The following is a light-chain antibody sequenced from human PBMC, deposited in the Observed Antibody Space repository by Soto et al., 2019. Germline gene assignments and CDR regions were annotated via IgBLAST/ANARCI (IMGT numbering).Light chain of an antibody. CDR1: SSDVGGYNY. Sequence: QSALTQPASVSGSPGQSITISCTGTSSDVGGYNYVSRYQQHPAKAPKLMIYEVSNRPSGVSHRFSGSKSGNTASLTISGLQAEDEADYYCFSYTTSSTLVFGGGTQLTVL. CDR2: EVS. J-gene: IGLJ3*02. CDR3: FSYTTSSTLV. V-gene: IGLV2-14*01.